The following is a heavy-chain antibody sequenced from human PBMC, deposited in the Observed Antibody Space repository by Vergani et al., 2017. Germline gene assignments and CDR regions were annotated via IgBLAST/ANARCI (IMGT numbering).Heavy chain of an antibody. Sequence: EVQLVESGGGLVQPGRSLRLSCAASGFTFDDYAMHWVRQAPGKGLEWVSGISGSGGSTYYADSVKGRFTISRDNSKNTLYLQMNSLRAEDTAVYYCATGMIGGSWYKLAPNYFDYWGQGTLVTVSS. J-gene: IGHJ4*02. CDR1: GFTFDDYA. CDR2: ISGSGGST. CDR3: ATGMIGGSWYKLAPNYFDY. V-gene: IGHV3-23*04. D-gene: IGHD6-13*01.